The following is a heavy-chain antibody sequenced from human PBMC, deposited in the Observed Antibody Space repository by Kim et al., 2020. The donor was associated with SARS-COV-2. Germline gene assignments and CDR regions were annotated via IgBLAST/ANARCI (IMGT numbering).Heavy chain of an antibody. CDR2: ISAYNGNT. CDR1: GYTFTSYG. Sequence: ASVKVSCKASGYTFTSYGISWVRQAPGQGLEWMGWISAYNGNTNYAQKLQGRVTMTTDTSTSTAYMELRSLRSDDTAVYYCARELGTMVRGVIGAFDYWGQGTLVTVSS. V-gene: IGHV1-18*01. CDR3: ARELGTMVRGVIGAFDY. J-gene: IGHJ4*02. D-gene: IGHD3-10*01.